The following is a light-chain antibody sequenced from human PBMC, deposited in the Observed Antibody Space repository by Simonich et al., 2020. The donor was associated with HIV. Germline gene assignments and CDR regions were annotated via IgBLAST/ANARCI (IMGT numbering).Light chain of an antibody. CDR2: EDN. Sequence: NFMLTQPHSVSESPGKTVTISCTRSSGSIASNYVQWYQQRPGSAPTTVIYEDNQRPSGVPDRFSGSIDSSSNSASLTISGLKTEDEADYYCQSYASSLWVFGGGTKLTVL. CDR3: QSYASSLWV. V-gene: IGLV6-57*03. J-gene: IGLJ3*02. CDR1: SGSIASNY.